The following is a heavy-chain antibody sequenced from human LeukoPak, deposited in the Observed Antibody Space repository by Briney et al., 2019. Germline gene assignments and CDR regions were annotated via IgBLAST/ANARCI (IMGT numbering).Heavy chain of an antibody. Sequence: GGSLRLSCAASGFSYSSYWMTWLRQAPGKGLEWVANIKRDGSQEHYVDSVKGRFTISRDNTKSSLYLQMNSLRAEDTAVYYCARDSSPQSGVYYFDAFDMWGQGTMVTVSS. J-gene: IGHJ3*02. CDR1: GFSYSSYW. CDR2: IKRDGSQE. CDR3: ARDSSPQSGVYYFDAFDM. V-gene: IGHV3-7*01. D-gene: IGHD3-22*01.